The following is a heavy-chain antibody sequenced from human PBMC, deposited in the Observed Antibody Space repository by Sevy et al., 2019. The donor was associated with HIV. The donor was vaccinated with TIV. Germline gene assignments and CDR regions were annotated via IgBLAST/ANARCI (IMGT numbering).Heavy chain of an antibody. V-gene: IGHV3-49*04. D-gene: IGHD6-13*01. CDR3: TRWKAAQSIFDY. CDR2: VKGDVYGGTV. J-gene: IGHJ4*02. Sequence: GGSLRLSCTASGFTFGDYCMSWVRQAPGKGLEWVAFVKGDVYGGTVDHAASVRGRFFISRADSKTIAYLQMNDPKAADTGVYYCTRWKAAQSIFDYWGQGALVTVSS. CDR1: GFTFGDYC.